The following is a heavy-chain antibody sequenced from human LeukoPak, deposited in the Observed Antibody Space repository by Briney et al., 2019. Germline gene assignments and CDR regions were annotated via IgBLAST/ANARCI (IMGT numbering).Heavy chain of an antibody. J-gene: IGHJ3*02. CDR1: GFTFSSYW. CDR3: ARDGRGIVGASGVFDI. CDR2: INSDGSST. Sequence: GGSLRLSCAASGFTFSSYWMHWVRQAPGKGLVWVSRINSDGSSTSYADSVNGRFTISRDNAKNTLYLQMNSLRAEDTAVYYCARDGRGIVGASGVFDIWGQGTMVTVSS. D-gene: IGHD1-26*01. V-gene: IGHV3-74*01.